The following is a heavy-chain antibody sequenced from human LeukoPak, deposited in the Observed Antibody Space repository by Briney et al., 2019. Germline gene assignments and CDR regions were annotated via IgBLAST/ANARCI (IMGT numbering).Heavy chain of an antibody. Sequence: GGSLRLSCAASGFTVSSNYMSWVRQAPGKGLEWVSVIYSGGSTYYADSVKGRFSISRDHSKNTVFLQMNSLRGEDTGVYYCARVIQSQLLKGYFDFWGQGALVTVSS. CDR1: GFTVSSNY. CDR3: ARVIQSQLLKGYFDF. J-gene: IGHJ4*02. V-gene: IGHV3-53*01. CDR2: IYSGGST. D-gene: IGHD2-2*01.